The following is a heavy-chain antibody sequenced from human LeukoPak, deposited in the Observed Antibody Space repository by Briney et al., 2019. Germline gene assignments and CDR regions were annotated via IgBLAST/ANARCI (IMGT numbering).Heavy chain of an antibody. CDR3: ARDPYYYDSSGYYPDY. Sequence: QTGGSLRLSCAASGFTSSSYAMHWVRQAPGKGLEWVAVISYDGSNKYYADSVKGRFTISRDNSKNTLYLQMNSLRAEDTAVYYCARDPYYYDSSGYYPDYWGQGTLVTVSS. V-gene: IGHV3-30-3*01. CDR1: GFTSSSYA. J-gene: IGHJ4*02. D-gene: IGHD3-22*01. CDR2: ISYDGSNK.